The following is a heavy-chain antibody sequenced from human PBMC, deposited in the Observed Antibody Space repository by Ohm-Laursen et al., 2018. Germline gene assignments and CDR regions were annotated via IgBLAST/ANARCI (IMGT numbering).Heavy chain of an antibody. CDR1: GFTFSTYA. Sequence: SLRLSCAASGFTFSTYAMNWVRQAPGKGLEWVADISYDGSNKYYADSVKGRFTISRDNSKNTLYLQMNSLRAEDAAVYYCAKGLIAARLTPIDYWGQGTLVTVSS. D-gene: IGHD6-6*01. CDR2: ISYDGSNK. V-gene: IGHV3-30*18. CDR3: AKGLIAARLTPIDY. J-gene: IGHJ4*02.